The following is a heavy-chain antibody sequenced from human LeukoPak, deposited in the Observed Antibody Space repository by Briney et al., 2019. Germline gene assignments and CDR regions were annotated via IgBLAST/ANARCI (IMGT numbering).Heavy chain of an antibody. J-gene: IGHJ4*02. CDR2: IGIAGDT. CDR1: GFTFSSYD. Sequence: PGGSLRLSCAASGFTFSSYDMHWVRQATGKGLEWVSAIGIAGDTNYAGSVKGRFTISREKAKNSLYLQMNGLRAGDTAVYYCARAPGGAMVFDSWGQGTLVTVSS. V-gene: IGHV3-13*01. CDR3: ARAPGGAMVFDS. D-gene: IGHD3-16*01.